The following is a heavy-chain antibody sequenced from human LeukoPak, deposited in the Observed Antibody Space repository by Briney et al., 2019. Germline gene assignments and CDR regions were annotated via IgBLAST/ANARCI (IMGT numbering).Heavy chain of an antibody. J-gene: IGHJ4*02. V-gene: IGHV4-4*07. D-gene: IGHD3-3*01. Sequence: PSETLSLTCTVSGGSISSYYWSWIRQPAGKGLEWIGRIYTSGSTNYNPSLKSRVTMSVDTSKNQFSLKLSSVTAADTAVYYCARDWGSGYYDFWSGDYYFDYWGQGTLVTVSS. CDR1: GGSISSYY. CDR2: IYTSGST. CDR3: ARDWGSGYYDFWSGDYYFDY.